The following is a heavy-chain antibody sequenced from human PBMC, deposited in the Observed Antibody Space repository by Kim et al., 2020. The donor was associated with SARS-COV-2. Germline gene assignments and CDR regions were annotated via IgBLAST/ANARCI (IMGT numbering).Heavy chain of an antibody. V-gene: IGHV4-59*09. J-gene: IGHJ5*02. Sequence: TPSLKSRVTISVDTSKNQFSPKLSSVTAADTAVYYCARGGLLWFGESRGWFDPWGQGTLVTVSS. D-gene: IGHD3-10*01. CDR3: ARGGLLWFGESRGWFDP.